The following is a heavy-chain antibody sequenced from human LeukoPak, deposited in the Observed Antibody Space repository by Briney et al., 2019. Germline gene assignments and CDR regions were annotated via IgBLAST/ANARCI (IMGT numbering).Heavy chain of an antibody. Sequence: SGGSLRLSCAASGFTFSSYSMNWVRQAPGKGLEWVSAISGSGGSTYYADSVKGRFTISRDNSKNTLYLQMNSLRAEDTAVYYCAKGWTAMVPWCLDYWGQGTLVTVSS. D-gene: IGHD5-18*01. CDR1: GFTFSSYS. CDR2: ISGSGGST. CDR3: AKGWTAMVPWCLDY. V-gene: IGHV3-23*01. J-gene: IGHJ4*02.